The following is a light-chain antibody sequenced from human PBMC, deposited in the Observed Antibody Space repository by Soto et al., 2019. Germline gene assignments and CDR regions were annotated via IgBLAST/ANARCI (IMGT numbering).Light chain of an antibody. V-gene: IGLV2-14*01. CDR3: SLYTTGSYV. J-gene: IGLJ1*01. CDR2: EVT. CDR1: SSDVGGNNY. Sequence: QSVLTQPASVSGAPGQSITLSCTATSSDVGGNNYVSWYQQHPGKTTKPMIYEVTHHPSGVSNRFSGTKSGNTTSLTISGLQAEEEADYYCSLYTTGSYVFGTGTKGTVL.